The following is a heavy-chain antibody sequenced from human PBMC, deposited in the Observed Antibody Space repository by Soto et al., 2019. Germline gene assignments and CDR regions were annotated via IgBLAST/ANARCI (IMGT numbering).Heavy chain of an antibody. D-gene: IGHD1-26*01. J-gene: IGHJ4*02. CDR1: GFSLTTDRVG. CDR3: AHAYGGRSLY. Sequence: QITLKEAGPTLVKPKQTLTLTGTFSGFSLTTDRVGLCWIRQPPGEALEWLAVIYWDDTKTYRPSPESRLTITTDTSKNQVAVTMTNMDSVDTVTYYCAHAYGGRSLYWGQGTLVTVSS. CDR2: IYWDDTK. V-gene: IGHV2-5*02.